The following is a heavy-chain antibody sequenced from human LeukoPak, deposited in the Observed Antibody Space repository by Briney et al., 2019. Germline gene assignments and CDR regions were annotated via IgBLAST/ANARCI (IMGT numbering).Heavy chain of an antibody. CDR2: ISSSSSYT. Sequence: GGSLRRSCAASGFTFSDYYMSWIRQAPGKGLEWVSYISSSSSYTNYADSVKGRFTISRDNSKNTLYLQMNSLRAEDTAVYYCAKDLERDSGYDYYFDYWGQGTLVTVSS. V-gene: IGHV3-11*06. CDR1: GFTFSDYY. CDR3: AKDLERDSGYDYYFDY. J-gene: IGHJ4*02. D-gene: IGHD5-12*01.